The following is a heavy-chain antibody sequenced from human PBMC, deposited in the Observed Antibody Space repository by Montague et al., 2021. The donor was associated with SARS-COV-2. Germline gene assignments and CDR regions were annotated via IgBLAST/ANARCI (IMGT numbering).Heavy chain of an antibody. D-gene: IGHD4-23*01. V-gene: IGHV2-70*01. CDR1: GFSLSTSRMC. CDR3: ARMTTVVTLGYYYYYGMDV. J-gene: IGHJ6*02. CDR2: TDWDDDK. Sequence: PALVKPTQTLTLTCTFSGFSLSTSRMCVSWIRQPPGKALEWLALTDWDDDKYYSTSLKTRLTISKDTSKNQVVLTMTNMDPVDTATYYCARMTTVVTLGYYYYYGMDVWGQGTTVTVSS.